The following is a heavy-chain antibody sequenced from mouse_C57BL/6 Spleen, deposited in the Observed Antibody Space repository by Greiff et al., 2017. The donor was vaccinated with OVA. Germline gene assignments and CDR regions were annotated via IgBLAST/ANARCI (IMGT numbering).Heavy chain of an antibody. D-gene: IGHD1-1*01. CDR3: ARKDYGSSYFDY. CDR1: GYAFSSYW. CDR2: IYPGDGDT. J-gene: IGHJ4*01. V-gene: IGHV1-80*01. Sequence: QVQLKQSGAELVKPGASVKISCKASGYAFSSYWMNWVKQRPGKGLEWIGQIYPGDGDTNYNGKFKGKATLTADKSSSTAYMQLSSLTSEDSAVYFCARKDYGSSYFDYWGQGTSVTVSS.